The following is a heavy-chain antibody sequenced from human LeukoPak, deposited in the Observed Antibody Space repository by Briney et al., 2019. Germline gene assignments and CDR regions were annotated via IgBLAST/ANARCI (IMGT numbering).Heavy chain of an antibody. CDR1: GGSISSGSYY. J-gene: IGHJ3*02. CDR3: ARGTVTGEQLDAFDI. D-gene: IGHD7-27*01. CDR2: IYTSGST. V-gene: IGHV4-61*02. Sequence: SQTLSLTCTVSGGSISSGSYYWSWIRQPAGKGLEWIGRIYTSGSTNYNPSLKSRVTISVDTSKNQFSLKLSSVTAADTAVYYCARGTVTGEQLDAFDIWGQGTMVTVSS.